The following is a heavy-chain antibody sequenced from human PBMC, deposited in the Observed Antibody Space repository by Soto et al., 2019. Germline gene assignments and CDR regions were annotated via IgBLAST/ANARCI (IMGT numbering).Heavy chain of an antibody. CDR1: GYTFTSYS. D-gene: IGHD3-16*01. Sequence: ASVKVSCKASGYTFTSYSVHWVRQAPGQRFEWMGWINAANGDTKYSEKFQGRVTITRDTSASTAYMELRSLRSEDTAVYFCARDRRYYVWGGNWFDPWGQGSLVTVS. J-gene: IGHJ5*02. CDR3: ARDRRYYVWGGNWFDP. CDR2: INAANGDT. V-gene: IGHV1-3*01.